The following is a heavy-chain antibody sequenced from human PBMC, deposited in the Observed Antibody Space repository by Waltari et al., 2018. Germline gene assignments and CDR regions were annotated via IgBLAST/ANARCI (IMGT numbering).Heavy chain of an antibody. D-gene: IGHD3-9*01. Sequence: EVQLVQSGADVKKPGATATIPCKASGYSFPYYYIHWVKQAPGKGLEWMGHVAPEDGETVFAESFQGRLTMTADTSIDTAYMELSRLRFDDTAVYYCATRLSILAFDVWGQGTVVTVSS. CDR2: VAPEDGET. CDR1: GYSFPYYY. CDR3: ATRLSILAFDV. V-gene: IGHV1-69-2*01. J-gene: IGHJ3*01.